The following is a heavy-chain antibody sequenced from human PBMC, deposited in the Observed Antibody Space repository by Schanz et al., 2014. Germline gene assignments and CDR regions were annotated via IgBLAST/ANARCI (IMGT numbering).Heavy chain of an antibody. Sequence: QVQLIQSGAEVKKPGASVKVSCKASGGTFNSYTINWVRQAPGQGLEWMGRIIPILGIANYAQKFQGRVTITADRSTSTDYMELSSLRSEDTAVYYCARAYGDSPTDFWGQGTLVTVSS. CDR3: ARAYGDSPTDF. J-gene: IGHJ4*02. D-gene: IGHD4-17*01. V-gene: IGHV1-69*09. CDR1: GGTFNSYT. CDR2: IIPILGIA.